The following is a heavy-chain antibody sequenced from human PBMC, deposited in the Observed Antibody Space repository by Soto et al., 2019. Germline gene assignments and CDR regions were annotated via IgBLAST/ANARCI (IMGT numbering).Heavy chain of an antibody. CDR3: TTELNDMQAFDI. CDR1: GFTFSTYG. D-gene: IGHD1-1*01. V-gene: IGHV3-33*01. CDR2: TWNDGSHK. Sequence: QVQLVECGGGVVQPGRSLRLSCVASGFTFSTYGMHWVRQAPGKGLEWVAMTWNDGSHKYYADPVKDRFTISRDNFKNTLYLQINSLRDEDSAVYYCTTELNDMQAFDIWGQGTMVTVSS. J-gene: IGHJ3*02.